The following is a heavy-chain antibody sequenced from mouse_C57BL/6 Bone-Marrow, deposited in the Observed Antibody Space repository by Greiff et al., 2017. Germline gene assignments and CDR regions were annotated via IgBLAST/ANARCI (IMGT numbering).Heavy chain of an antibody. V-gene: IGHV14-4*01. CDR1: GFNIKDDY. Sequence: EVQVVESGAELVRPGASVKLSCTASGFNIKDDYMHWVKQRPEQGLEWIGWIDPENGDTEYASKFQGKATITADTSSNTAYLQLSSLTSEDTAVYYCTTLGPAYWGQGTLVTVSA. CDR2: IDPENGDT. CDR3: TTLGPAY. J-gene: IGHJ3*01.